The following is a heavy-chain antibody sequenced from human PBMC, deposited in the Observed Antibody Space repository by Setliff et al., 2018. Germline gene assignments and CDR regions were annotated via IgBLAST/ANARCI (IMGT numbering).Heavy chain of an antibody. CDR1: GGSISSYS. CDR2: LYYSGNT. Sequence: SETLSLTCNVSGGSISSYSWSWILQAPGKGLEWIGYLYYSGNTNYNPSLKSRVTISGDTSQNYFSLKLTSVTEADTSVYYCARGPTGYYYYMNVWGQGTTVTVSS. CDR3: ARGPTGYYYYMNV. J-gene: IGHJ6*03. V-gene: IGHV4-59*01.